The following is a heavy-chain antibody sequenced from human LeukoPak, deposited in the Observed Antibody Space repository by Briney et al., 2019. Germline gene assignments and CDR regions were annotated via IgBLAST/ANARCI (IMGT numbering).Heavy chain of an antibody. CDR3: ARFPIQGAFDI. Sequence: PGGSLRLSCAASGFTFSNYGMHWVRQAPGKGLEWVAFIRYDGSKKYYADSVKGRFTISRDNSKNTLYLQMNSLRAEDTAVYYCARFPIQGAFDIWGQGTMVTVSS. V-gene: IGHV3-30*02. CDR2: IRYDGSKK. J-gene: IGHJ3*02. D-gene: IGHD5-18*01. CDR1: GFTFSNYG.